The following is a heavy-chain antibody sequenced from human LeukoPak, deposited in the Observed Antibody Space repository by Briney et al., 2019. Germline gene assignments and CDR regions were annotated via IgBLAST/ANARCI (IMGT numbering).Heavy chain of an antibody. Sequence: PGGSLRLSCAASGFTVNSNYMSWVRQAPGKGLEWVSAISGSGGSTYYADSVKGRFTISRDNSKNTLYLQLNSLRAEDTAVYYCAKSISSNYAVATTAFDYWGQGTLVTVSS. CDR1: GFTVNSNY. CDR3: AKSISSNYAVATTAFDY. CDR2: ISGSGGST. D-gene: IGHD4-11*01. V-gene: IGHV3-23*01. J-gene: IGHJ4*02.